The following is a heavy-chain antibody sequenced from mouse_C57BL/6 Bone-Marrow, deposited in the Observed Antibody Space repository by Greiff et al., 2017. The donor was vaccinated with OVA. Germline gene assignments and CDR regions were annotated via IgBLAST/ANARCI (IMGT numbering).Heavy chain of an antibody. CDR2: ISDGGSYT. D-gene: IGHD2-5*01. V-gene: IGHV5-4*03. CDR1: GFTFSSYA. CDR3: ASTTIVTSHFDY. J-gene: IGHJ2*01. Sequence: EVKLVESGGGLVKPGGSLKLSCAASGFTFSSYAMSWVRQTPEKRLEWVATISDGGSYTYYPDNVKGRFTISRDNAKNNLYLQMSHLKSEDTAMYYCASTTIVTSHFDYWGQGTTLTVSS.